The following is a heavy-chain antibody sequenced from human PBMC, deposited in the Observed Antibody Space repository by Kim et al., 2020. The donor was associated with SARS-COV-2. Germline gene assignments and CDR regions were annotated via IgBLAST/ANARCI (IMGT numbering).Heavy chain of an antibody. CDR2: ISPSGISR. J-gene: IGHJ4*02. D-gene: IGHD3-10*01. Sequence: GESLRLSCAASGFTFTDYHMSWVRQAPGRGLEWISYISPSGISRYYADSIDGRFTISRDNAKKSVFLEMNSLRDEDTAVYYCARGGGSHWGQGTLVTVSS. V-gene: IGHV3-11*01. CDR1: GFTFTDYH. CDR3: ARGGGSH.